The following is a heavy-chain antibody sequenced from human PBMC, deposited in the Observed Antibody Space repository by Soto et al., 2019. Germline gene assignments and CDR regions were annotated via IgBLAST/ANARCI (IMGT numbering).Heavy chain of an antibody. V-gene: IGHV1-69*01. J-gene: IGHJ4*02. CDR2: IIPMIGRT. CDR3: ASWDYDVLTGYSYDD. D-gene: IGHD3-9*01. Sequence: QVQLVQSGAEVKKPGSSVKVSCKASGGTFNNYGMGWVRQATGQGLEWMGGIIPMIGRTNYAQKFQCRLTLTADASRSTAYMELRSLRSDDTAVYYCASWDYDVLTGYSYDDWGQATLVPVSS. CDR1: GGTFNNYG.